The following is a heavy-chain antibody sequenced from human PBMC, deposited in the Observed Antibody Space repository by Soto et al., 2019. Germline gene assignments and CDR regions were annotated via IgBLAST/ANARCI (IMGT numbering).Heavy chain of an antibody. D-gene: IGHD3-9*01. CDR3: VISTYYDILTGYSHAFDI. V-gene: IGHV5-51*01. CDR2: IYPGDSKT. J-gene: IGHJ3*02. Sequence: PGESLKISCKGSGFSFTTYWIAWVRQMPGKGLEWMGIIYPGDSKTTYSPSFQGQGTISRDNSKNTLYLQMSRLRAEDTAVYYCVISTYYDILTGYSHAFDIWGQGTMVTVSS. CDR1: GFSFTTYW.